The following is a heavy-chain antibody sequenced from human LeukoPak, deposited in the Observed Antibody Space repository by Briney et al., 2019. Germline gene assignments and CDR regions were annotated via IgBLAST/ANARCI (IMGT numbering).Heavy chain of an antibody. CDR2: ISSSGSTI. CDR1: GFTFSRYS. Sequence: GGSLRLSCAASGFTFSRYSMNWVRQAPGKGLEWVSFISSSGSTIYYADSVEGRFTISRDNAKNSLYVQMNSLRDEDTAVYYCAREGSSGWYAFDYWGQGTLVTVSS. V-gene: IGHV3-48*02. D-gene: IGHD6-19*01. CDR3: AREGSSGWYAFDY. J-gene: IGHJ4*02.